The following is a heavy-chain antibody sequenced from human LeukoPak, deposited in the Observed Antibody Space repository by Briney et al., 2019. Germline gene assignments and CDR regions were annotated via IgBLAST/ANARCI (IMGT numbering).Heavy chain of an antibody. D-gene: IGHD6-13*01. V-gene: IGHV3-23*01. CDR3: AKDRSSRSSWYVDY. Sequence: AGGSLRLSCAASGFTFSDYGMSWVRQTPGKGLEWVSAISDNGGSTYYADSVKGRFTISRDSSRNTLYLQMNSLRVEDTAVYYCAKDRSSRSSWYVDYWGQGTLVTVSS. J-gene: IGHJ4*02. CDR2: ISDNGGST. CDR1: GFTFSDYG.